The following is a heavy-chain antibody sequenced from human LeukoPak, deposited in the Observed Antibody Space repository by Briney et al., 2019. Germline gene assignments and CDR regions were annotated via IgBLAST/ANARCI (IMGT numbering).Heavy chain of an antibody. Sequence: GGSLRLSCAASGFTFTSYSMNWVRQASGKGLEWVSTISGGGGSTYYADSVKGRFTISRDNSKNTLYLQVNSLRAEDTAVYYCAKGGKWDVTPFDCWGQGTLVTVSS. J-gene: IGHJ4*02. CDR1: GFTFTSYS. D-gene: IGHD1-26*01. V-gene: IGHV3-23*01. CDR3: AKGGKWDVTPFDC. CDR2: ISGGGGST.